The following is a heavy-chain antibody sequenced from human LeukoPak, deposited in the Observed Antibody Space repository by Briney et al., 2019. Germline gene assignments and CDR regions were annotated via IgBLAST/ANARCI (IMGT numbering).Heavy chain of an antibody. J-gene: IGHJ3*02. CDR2: IYYSGST. Sequence: PSETLSLTCAVSRVSLSRYTSSWIREPPGEGLEWIGYIYYSGSTNYNPSLKSRVTISVDTSKNQFSLKLSSVTTADTAVYYCARATALGVDAFDIWGQGTMVTVSS. V-gene: IGHV4-59*01. D-gene: IGHD3-10*01. CDR3: ARATALGVDAFDI. CDR1: RVSLSRYT.